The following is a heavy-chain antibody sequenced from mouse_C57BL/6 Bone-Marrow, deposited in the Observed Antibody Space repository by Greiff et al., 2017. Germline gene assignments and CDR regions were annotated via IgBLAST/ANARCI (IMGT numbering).Heavy chain of an antibody. D-gene: IGHD1-1*01. CDR1: GYTFPSYT. CDR3: ARWDYGSSYNYAMDY. V-gene: IGHV1-4*01. J-gene: IGHJ4*01. CDR2: INPSSGYT. Sequence: QVQLQQSGAELARPGASVKMSCKASGYTFPSYTMHWVKQRPGQGLEWIGYINPSSGYTKYNQKFKDKDTLTADKSSSTAYMQLSSLTSEDSAVYYCARWDYGSSYNYAMDYWGQGTSVTVSS.